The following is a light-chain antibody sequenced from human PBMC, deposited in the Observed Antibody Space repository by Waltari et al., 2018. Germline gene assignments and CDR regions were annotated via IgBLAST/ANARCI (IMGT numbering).Light chain of an antibody. V-gene: IGLV3-1*01. CDR3: QALGTGAWV. CDR2: QDT. Sequence: SYELTQPPSVSVSPGQTASITCSGDILGNKYASWYQQKPGQSPLLVIYQDTKRPSEIPERFSGSKSANAATLTITGTQAMGEADYYCQALGTGAWVFGGGTKLTVL. J-gene: IGLJ3*02. CDR1: ILGNKY.